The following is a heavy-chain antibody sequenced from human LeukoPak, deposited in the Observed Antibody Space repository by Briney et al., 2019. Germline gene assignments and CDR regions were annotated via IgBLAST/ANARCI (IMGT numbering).Heavy chain of an antibody. CDR2: INSDGSGT. J-gene: IGHJ4*02. D-gene: IGHD1-1*01. CDR1: GFTFNNYW. Sequence: GGSLRLSCAASGFTFNNYWMQWVRQAPGEGLVWVASINSDGSGTNHADSVKGRFTISRDNAKNTLYLKMNSLRAEDTAVYYCTRVGNWAHGYWGQGALVTVSS. CDR3: TRVGNWAHGY. V-gene: IGHV3-74*01.